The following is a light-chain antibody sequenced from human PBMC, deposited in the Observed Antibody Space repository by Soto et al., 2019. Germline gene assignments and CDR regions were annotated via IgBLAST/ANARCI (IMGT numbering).Light chain of an antibody. CDR1: QDISNY. CDR3: QQYDKLVS. J-gene: IGKJ2*01. Sequence: DIQMTQSPASLSASVGDRVTITCQASQDISNYLNWYQQKAGKAPKLLIYDKSELHTGVPSRFSGSGSGTEFTFTISSLQPEDIATYYCQQYDKLVSFGQGTKLEIK. V-gene: IGKV1-33*01. CDR2: DKS.